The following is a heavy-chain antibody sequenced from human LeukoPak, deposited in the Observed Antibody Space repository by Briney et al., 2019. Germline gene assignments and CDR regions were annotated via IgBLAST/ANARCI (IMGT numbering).Heavy chain of an antibody. CDR3: ARRVSEVEPTLRSGENWFDP. CDR1: GDSISSYY. V-gene: IGHV4-4*07. J-gene: IGHJ5*02. D-gene: IGHD1-26*01. Sequence: KPSAPLSLPCTVSGDSISSYYGNWIRPPAGKGLEWIGRICISGSTIYNPSLKSRVTMSVDTSKKQFSLKLSSVTAADTAVYYCARRVSEVEPTLRSGENWFDPWGQGTLVTVSA. CDR2: ICISGST.